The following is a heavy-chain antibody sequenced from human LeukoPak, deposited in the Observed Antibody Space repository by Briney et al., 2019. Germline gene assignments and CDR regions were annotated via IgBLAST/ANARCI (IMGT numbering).Heavy chain of an antibody. CDR1: GFTFSSYW. Sequence: GGSLRLSCAASGFTFSSYWMSWVRQAPGKGLEWVANIKQDGSEKYYVDSVKGRFTISRDNAKNSLYLQMNSLRAEDTAVYYCARTSGSYYLYYYYYMDVWGKGITVTVSS. CDR2: IKQDGSEK. J-gene: IGHJ6*03. D-gene: IGHD1-26*01. V-gene: IGHV3-7*01. CDR3: ARTSGSYYLYYYYYMDV.